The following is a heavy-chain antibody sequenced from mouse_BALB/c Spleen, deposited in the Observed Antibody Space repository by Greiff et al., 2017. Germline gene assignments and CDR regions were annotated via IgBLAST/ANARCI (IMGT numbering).Heavy chain of an antibody. Sequence: VQLQQSGAELVKPGASVKLSCTASGFNIKDTYMHWVKQRPEQGLEWIGRIDPANGNTKYDPKFQGKATKTADTSSNTAYLQLSSLTSEDTAVYYCASPYRYDEGYAMDYWGQGTSVTVSS. CDR1: GFNIKDTY. CDR2: IDPANGNT. D-gene: IGHD2-14*01. J-gene: IGHJ4*01. CDR3: ASPYRYDEGYAMDY. V-gene: IGHV14-3*02.